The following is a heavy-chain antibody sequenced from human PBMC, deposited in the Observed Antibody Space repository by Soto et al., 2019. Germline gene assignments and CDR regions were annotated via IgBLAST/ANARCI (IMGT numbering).Heavy chain of an antibody. CDR2: IYYSGST. CDR3: ARYVHYYYCYFLAV. Sequence: SETLSLTCTVSGGSISSYYWSWIRQPPGKGLEWIGYIYYSGSTNYNPSLKSRVTISVDTSKNQFSLKLSSVTAADTAVYYCARYVHYYYCYFLAVWGKGTTVTVSS. D-gene: IGHD3-16*01. J-gene: IGHJ6*03. V-gene: IGHV4-59*01. CDR1: GGSISSYY.